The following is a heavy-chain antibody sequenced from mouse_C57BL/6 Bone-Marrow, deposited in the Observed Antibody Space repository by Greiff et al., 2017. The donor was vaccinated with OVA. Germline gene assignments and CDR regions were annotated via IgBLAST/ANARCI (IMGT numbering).Heavy chain of an antibody. V-gene: IGHV5-17*01. CDR1: GFTFSDYG. Sequence: EVKLVESGGGLVKPGGSLKLSCAASGFTFSDYGMHWVRQAPEKGLEWVAYISRDSSTIYYADTVKGRFTISRDNAKNTLFLQMTSLRSEDTAMYYCANLYYYSWYFDVWGTGTTVTVSS. CDR2: ISRDSSTI. CDR3: ANLYYYSWYFDV. J-gene: IGHJ1*03. D-gene: IGHD1-1*01.